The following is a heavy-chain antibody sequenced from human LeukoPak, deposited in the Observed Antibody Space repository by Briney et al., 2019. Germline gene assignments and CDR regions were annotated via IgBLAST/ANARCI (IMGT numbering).Heavy chain of an antibody. Sequence: GASVKVSCKASGYTFTSYGISWVRQAPGQGLEWMGWISAYNGNTNYAQKLQGRVTMTTDTSTSTAYMELRSLRSDDTAVYYCARVWGSGWYPYYYYYGMDVWGQGTTVTVSS. D-gene: IGHD6-19*01. CDR1: GYTFTSYG. V-gene: IGHV1-18*01. CDR3: ARVWGSGWYPYYYYYGMDV. CDR2: ISAYNGNT. J-gene: IGHJ6*02.